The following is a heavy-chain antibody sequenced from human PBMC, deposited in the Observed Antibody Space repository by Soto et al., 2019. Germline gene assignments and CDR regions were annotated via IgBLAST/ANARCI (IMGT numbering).Heavy chain of an antibody. CDR2: IVVGSGNT. Sequence: SVKVSCKASGFTFTSSAMQWVRQARGQRLEWIGWIVVGSGNTNYAQKFQERVTITRDMSTSTAYMELSSLRSEDTAVYYCAADQVWFGELSNPNYYYYGMDVWGQGTTVTVSS. J-gene: IGHJ6*02. D-gene: IGHD3-10*01. CDR3: AADQVWFGELSNPNYYYYGMDV. CDR1: GFTFTSSA. V-gene: IGHV1-58*02.